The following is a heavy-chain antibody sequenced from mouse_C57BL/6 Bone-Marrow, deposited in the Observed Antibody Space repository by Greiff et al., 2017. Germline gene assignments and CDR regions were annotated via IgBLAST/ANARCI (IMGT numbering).Heavy chain of an antibody. J-gene: IGHJ1*03. D-gene: IGHD1-1*01. CDR3: ARDSGSSYWYFDV. CDR1: GYTFTSYD. Sequence: VQLQQSGPELVKPGASVKLSCKASGYTFTSYDINWVKQRPGQGLEWIGWIYPRDGSTKYNEKFKGKATLTVDKSSSTAYMELHSLTSEDAAVYFCARDSGSSYWYFDVWGTGTTVTVSS. V-gene: IGHV1-85*01. CDR2: IYPRDGST.